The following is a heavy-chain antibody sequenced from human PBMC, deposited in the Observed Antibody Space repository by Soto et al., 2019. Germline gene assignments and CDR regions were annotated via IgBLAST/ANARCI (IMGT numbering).Heavy chain of an antibody. CDR2: IYYSGST. CDR1: GGSISSGDYY. Sequence: QVQLQESGPGLVKPSQTLSLTCTVSGGSISSGDYYWSWIRQPPGKGLEWIGYIYYSGSTYYNPSLKSRVTISVDTSKNQFSLKLSSVTAADTAVYYCARSRDLYGQPLSGYYYYYGMDVWGQGTTVTVSS. V-gene: IGHV4-30-4*01. J-gene: IGHJ6*02. CDR3: ARSRDLYGQPLSGYYYYYGMDV. D-gene: IGHD3-10*01.